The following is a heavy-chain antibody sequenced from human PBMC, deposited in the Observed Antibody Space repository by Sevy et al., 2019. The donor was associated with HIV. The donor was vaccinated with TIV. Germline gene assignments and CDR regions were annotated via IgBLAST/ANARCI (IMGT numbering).Heavy chain of an antibody. D-gene: IGHD6-19*01. J-gene: IGHJ4*02. V-gene: IGHV3-48*02. CDR3: AREDIAVAGKDY. CDR2: ISSSRSTI. Sequence: GGSLRLSCADSGFTFSSYSMNWVRQAPGKGLDWVTYISSSRSTIYYADSVKGRFTISRDNAKNPLYLQMNGLRDEDTAVYYCAREDIAVAGKDYWGQGTLVTVSS. CDR1: GFTFSSYS.